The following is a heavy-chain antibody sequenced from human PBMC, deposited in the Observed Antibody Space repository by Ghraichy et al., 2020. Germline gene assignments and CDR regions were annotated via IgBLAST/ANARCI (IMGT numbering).Heavy chain of an antibody. CDR2: ITWNSAST. CDR3: AKIGDSGWFYDY. V-gene: IGHV3-23*01. J-gene: IGHJ4*02. D-gene: IGHD6-19*01. CDR1: GFTFSGYA. Sequence: GESLNISCAASGFTFSGYAMSWVRQAPGKGLEWVSTITWNSASTRYADYVKGRSTISRDNYKNAVYLQVTSLREDDTAVYFCAKIGDSGWFYDYWGRGTLVTVSS.